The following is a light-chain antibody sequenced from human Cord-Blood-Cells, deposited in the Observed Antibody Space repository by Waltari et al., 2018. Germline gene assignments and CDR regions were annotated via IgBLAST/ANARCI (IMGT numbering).Light chain of an antibody. J-gene: IGKJ2*01. CDR1: QSVSSSY. V-gene: IGKV3-20*01. CDR3: QQYGSSPYT. CDR2: GAS. Sequence: EIVFTQSPGTLSLSPGERATLTCRASQSVSSSYLAWYQQKPGQAPRLRIYGASSRATGIPDRFSGSGSGTDFTLTISRLEPEDFAVYYCQQYGSSPYTFGQGTKLEIK.